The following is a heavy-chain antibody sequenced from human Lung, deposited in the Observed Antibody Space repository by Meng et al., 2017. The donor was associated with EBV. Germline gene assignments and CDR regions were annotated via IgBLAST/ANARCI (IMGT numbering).Heavy chain of an antibody. CDR3: ASSRPLAGNWNYHY. D-gene: IGHD1-7*01. CDR1: GDSVSSNSAA. Sequence: QGQLQPSGPGLVKPPQTLSLTWAISGDSVSSNSAAWNWIRQSPSRGLEWLGRTYYRSKWYNDYAVSVKSRITINPDTSKNQFSLQLNSVTPEDTAVYYCASSRPLAGNWNYHYWGQGTLVTVSS. V-gene: IGHV6-1*01. J-gene: IGHJ4*02. CDR2: TYYRSKWYN.